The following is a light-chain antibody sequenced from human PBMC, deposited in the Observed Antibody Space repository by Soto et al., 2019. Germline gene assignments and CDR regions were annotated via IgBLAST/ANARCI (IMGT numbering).Light chain of an antibody. Sequence: EIWLTQSPGTLSRSPGERATLSCRASQSVSNNHLAWYKQKPGQAPRLLIYGASNRATGIPDRLSGSGSGTDFPLTISRLEPEDSAVYYCQQYGSSGTFGQGTKVDIK. CDR1: QSVSNNH. J-gene: IGKJ1*01. CDR2: GAS. V-gene: IGKV3-20*01. CDR3: QQYGSSGT.